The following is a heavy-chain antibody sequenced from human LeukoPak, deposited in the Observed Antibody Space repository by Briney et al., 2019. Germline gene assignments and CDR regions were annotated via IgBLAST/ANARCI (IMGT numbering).Heavy chain of an antibody. Sequence: LAASVKVSCKASGYTFTDYYMHWVRQAPGQGFEWMGWINPNDGDTYYAQKFQGRVTMTRDTSISTAHMEVSRLRSDDTAVYYCARAGGNNGWFSFDYWGQGTLVTVSS. CDR1: GYTFTDYY. J-gene: IGHJ4*02. V-gene: IGHV1-2*02. CDR2: INPNDGDT. CDR3: ARAGGNNGWFSFDY. D-gene: IGHD6-19*01.